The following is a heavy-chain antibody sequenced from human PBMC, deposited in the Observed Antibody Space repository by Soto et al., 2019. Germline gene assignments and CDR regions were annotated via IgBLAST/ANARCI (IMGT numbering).Heavy chain of an antibody. CDR1: GFTFSSYW. CDR2: INSDGSST. V-gene: IGHV3-74*01. D-gene: IGHD1-26*01. Sequence: EVQLVESGGGLVQPGGSLRLSCSASGFTFSSYWMHWVRQAPGKGLVWVSRINSDGSSTSYADSVKGRFTISRDNAKNTPYLQMNSLRAEDTAVYYCPSLGATTLGGVYWGQGTLVTISS. CDR3: PSLGATTLGGVY. J-gene: IGHJ4*02.